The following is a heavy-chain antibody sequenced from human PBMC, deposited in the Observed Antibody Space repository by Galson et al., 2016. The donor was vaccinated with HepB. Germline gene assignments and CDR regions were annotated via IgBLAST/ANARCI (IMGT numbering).Heavy chain of an antibody. J-gene: IGHJ4*02. D-gene: IGHD1-1*01. CDR2: ITFSAGGA. V-gene: IGHV3-11*01. Sequence: SLRLSCAASGFNFGGTWMTWVRQAPGMGLESISYITFSAGGAFYADSVKGRFTISRDNAKNSLYLQMNSLSVEDTAIYYCAAQLGRRAGFDYWGQGILVIVS. CDR1: GFNFGGTW. CDR3: AAQLGRRAGFDY.